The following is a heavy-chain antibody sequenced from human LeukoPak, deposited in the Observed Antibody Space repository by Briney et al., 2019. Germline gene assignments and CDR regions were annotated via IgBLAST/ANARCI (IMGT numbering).Heavy chain of an antibody. V-gene: IGHV3-23*01. CDR2: IFEDALKT. CDR3: AKDRLPDSGWNFDM. CDR1: GFTFSTYT. D-gene: IGHD6-25*01. Sequence: PGGSLRLSCAASGFTFSTYTISWVRQAPGRGLGWVSSIFEDALKTFYADSVKGRFTISRDSSKNTVYLQMNGLRVDDTALYYCAKDRLPDSGWNFDMWGQGTMVTVSA. J-gene: IGHJ3*02.